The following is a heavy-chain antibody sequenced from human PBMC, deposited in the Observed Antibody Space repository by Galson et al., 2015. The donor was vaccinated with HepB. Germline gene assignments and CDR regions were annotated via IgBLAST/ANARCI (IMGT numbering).Heavy chain of an antibody. CDR3: ARATYYYDSGSYYTLDY. D-gene: IGHD3-10*01. J-gene: IGHJ4*02. CDR1: GYTFTSYY. CDR2: INPSGGTT. Sequence: SVKVSCKASGYTFTSYYIHWVRQAPGQGLEWMGIINPSGGTTSHAQKFQVRVTMTRDTSTSTVYMELSSLRSEDTAVYYCARATYYYDSGSYYTLDYWSQGTLVTVSS. V-gene: IGHV1-46*01.